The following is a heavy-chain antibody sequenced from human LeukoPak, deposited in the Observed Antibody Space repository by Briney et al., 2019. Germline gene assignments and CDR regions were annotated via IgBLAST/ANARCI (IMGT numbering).Heavy chain of an antibody. Sequence: GGSLRLSCAASGFTFGSYAMYWVRQAPGKGLEWVSGIFGSGGSAHYADSVKGRFTISRDNSKNTVYLQMDSLKVEDTAIYYCAKTTTGYSSGRYPAWPIDYWGQGTLVTVSS. V-gene: IGHV3-23*01. CDR1: GFTFGSYA. CDR3: AKTTTGYSSGRYPAWPIDY. D-gene: IGHD2-15*01. J-gene: IGHJ4*02. CDR2: IFGSGGSA.